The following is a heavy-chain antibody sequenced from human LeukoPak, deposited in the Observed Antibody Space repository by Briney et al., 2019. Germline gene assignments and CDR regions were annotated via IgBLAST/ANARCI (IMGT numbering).Heavy chain of an antibody. D-gene: IGHD6-13*01. CDR1: GGTFSSYA. CDR2: IIPILGIA. CDR3: ARDKAAAGTYDYYYGMDV. V-gene: IGHV1-69*04. J-gene: IGHJ6*02. Sequence: GASVKVSCKASGGTFSSYAISWVRQAPGQGLEWMGRIIPILGIANYAQKFQGRVTITADKSTSTAYMELSSLRSEDTAVYYCARDKAAAGTYDYYYGMDVWGQGTTVTVSS.